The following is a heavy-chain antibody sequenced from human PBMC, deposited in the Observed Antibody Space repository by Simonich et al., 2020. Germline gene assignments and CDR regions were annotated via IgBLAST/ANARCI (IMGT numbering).Heavy chain of an antibody. CDR3: ARVRFEAFDI. V-gene: IGHV1-2*02. CDR2: NNPNSGGT. J-gene: IGHJ3*02. CDR1: GYTFTGYY. Sequence: QVQLVQSGAEVKKPGASVKVSCKASGYTFTGYYMHWVRQAPGQGLEWRGGNNPNSGGTNTAQKFQGRVTMTRDTSISTAYMELSRLRSDDTAVYYCARVRFEAFDIWGQGTMVTVSS.